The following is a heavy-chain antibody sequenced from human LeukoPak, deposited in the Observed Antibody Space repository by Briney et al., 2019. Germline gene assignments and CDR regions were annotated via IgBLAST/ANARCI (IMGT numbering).Heavy chain of an antibody. Sequence: ETLSLTCTVSGGSISNYYWSWIRQPPGKGLEWIGYIYYSGSTNYNPSLKSRVTISVDTSKNQFSLKLSSVTAADTAVYYCARGNVDIVATYWFDPWGQGTLVTVSS. CDR3: ARGNVDIVATYWFDP. CDR1: GGSISNYY. D-gene: IGHD5-12*01. CDR2: IYYSGST. J-gene: IGHJ5*02. V-gene: IGHV4-59*01.